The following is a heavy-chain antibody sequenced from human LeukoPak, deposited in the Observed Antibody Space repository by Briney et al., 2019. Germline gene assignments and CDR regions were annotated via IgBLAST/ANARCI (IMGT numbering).Heavy chain of an antibody. Sequence: ASVKVSCKVSEYTLTELSMHWVRQAPGKGLEWMGGFDPEDGETIYAQKFQGRVTMTEDTSTDTAYMELSSLRSEDTAVYYCATPGLTPELLSAFDIWGQGTMVTVSS. J-gene: IGHJ3*02. CDR1: EYTLTELS. CDR3: ATPGLTPELLSAFDI. V-gene: IGHV1-24*01. CDR2: FDPEDGET. D-gene: IGHD1-26*01.